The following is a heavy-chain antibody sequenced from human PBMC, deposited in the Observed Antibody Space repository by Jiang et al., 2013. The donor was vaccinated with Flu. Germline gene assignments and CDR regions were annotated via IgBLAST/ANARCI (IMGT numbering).Heavy chain of an antibody. Sequence: GAEVKKPGESLKISCTGSGYSFTTYRIGWVRQMPGKGLEWMGIINPGVSDTRYSPSFQGQVTISADKSISTAYLQWSSLRASDTAMYYCARHASGYYGMDVWGQGTAVTVSS. CDR2: INPGVSDT. CDR1: GYSFTTYR. D-gene: IGHD1-26*01. V-gene: IGHV5-51*01. J-gene: IGHJ6*02. CDR3: ARHASGYYGMDV.